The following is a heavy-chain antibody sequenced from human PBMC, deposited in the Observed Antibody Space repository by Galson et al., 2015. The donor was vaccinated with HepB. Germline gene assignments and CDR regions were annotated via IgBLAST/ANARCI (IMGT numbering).Heavy chain of an antibody. Sequence: SVKVSCKASGGTFSSYTISWVRQAPGQGLEWMGRIIPILGIANYAQKFQGRVTITADKSTSTAYMELSSLRSEDTAVYYCARDYGDLPFDYWGQGTLVTVSS. D-gene: IGHD4-17*01. CDR1: GGTFSSYT. V-gene: IGHV1-69*04. CDR3: ARDYGDLPFDY. J-gene: IGHJ4*02. CDR2: IIPILGIA.